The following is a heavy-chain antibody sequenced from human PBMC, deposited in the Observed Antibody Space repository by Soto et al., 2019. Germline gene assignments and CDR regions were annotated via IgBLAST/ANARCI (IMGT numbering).Heavy chain of an antibody. D-gene: IGHD3-10*01. CDR1: GFTFSSYG. J-gene: IGHJ6*03. CDR3: ARYYYGSGTYYMDV. Sequence: GGSLRLSCAASGFTFSSYGMHWVRQAPGKGLEWVAVIWYDGSNKYYADSVKGRFTISRDNSKNTLYLQMNSLRAEDTAVYYCARYYYGSGTYYMDVWGKGTTVTVSS. V-gene: IGHV3-33*01. CDR2: IWYDGSNK.